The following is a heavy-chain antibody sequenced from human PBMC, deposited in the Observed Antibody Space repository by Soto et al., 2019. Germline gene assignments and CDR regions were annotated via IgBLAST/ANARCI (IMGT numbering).Heavy chain of an antibody. CDR2: ISHSGSIV. CDR3: AREYYDVLTAYYRYYYVDV. D-gene: IGHD3-9*01. CDR1: GFTFSDYY. J-gene: IGHJ6*03. V-gene: IGHV3-11*01. Sequence: QVQLVESGGGLVKPGGSLRLSCAASGFTFSDYYMSWIRRAPGKGLEWVSYISHSGSIVNYAASVKGRFTISRDNAKNSLYLQMNGLRAEDTAVYYCAREYYDVLTAYYRYYYVDVWGKGTAVTVSS.